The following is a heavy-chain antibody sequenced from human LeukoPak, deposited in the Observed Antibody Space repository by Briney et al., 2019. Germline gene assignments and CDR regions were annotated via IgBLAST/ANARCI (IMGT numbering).Heavy chain of an antibody. J-gene: IGHJ4*02. CDR1: GGSMSPYH. V-gene: IGHV4-59*08. CDR2: IYYSGST. CDR3: ARAVSGRFDY. Sequence: KPSEPLSLTCSVSGGSMSPYHWGWIRQPPGKALEGTGYIYYSGSTNYNPSLKRRVTISVDTSKNQFSLKLSSVTAADTAIYYCARAVSGRFDYWGQGTLVTVSS. D-gene: IGHD6-19*01.